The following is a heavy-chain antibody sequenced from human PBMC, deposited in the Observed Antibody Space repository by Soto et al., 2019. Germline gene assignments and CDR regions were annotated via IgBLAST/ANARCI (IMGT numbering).Heavy chain of an antibody. V-gene: IGHV3-21*06. CDR2: ISNTTNYI. CDR1: GFTFTRYS. CDR3: ARESEDLTSNFDY. J-gene: IGHJ4*02. Sequence: GGSLRLSCAASGFTFTRYSMNWVRQAPGKGLEWVSSISNTTNYIYYGDSMKGRFTISRDNAKNSLYLEMNSLRAEDTAVYYCARESEDLTSNFDYWGQGTLVTVSS.